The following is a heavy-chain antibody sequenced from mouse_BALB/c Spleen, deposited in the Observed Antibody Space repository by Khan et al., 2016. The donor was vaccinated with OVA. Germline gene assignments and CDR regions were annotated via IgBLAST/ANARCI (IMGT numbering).Heavy chain of an antibody. V-gene: IGHV5-9-3*01. CDR1: GFTFSTYA. CDR3: ARHNDGPFAY. Sequence: EVELVESGGDLVRPGGSLKLSCSASGFTFSTYAMSWVRQTPEKRLEWVATISSSGDYIYYPASVKGRFTISRDTAKHTLSQQISSLRSEDTAMYYCARHNDGPFAYWGQGTLVTVSA. D-gene: IGHD1-1*01. CDR2: ISSSGDYI. J-gene: IGHJ3*01.